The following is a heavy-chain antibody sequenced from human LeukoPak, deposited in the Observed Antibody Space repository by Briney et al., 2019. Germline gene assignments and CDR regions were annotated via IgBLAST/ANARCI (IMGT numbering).Heavy chain of an antibody. Sequence: HTGGSLRLSCAASGFTFSNYAMSWVRQAPGKGLEWVSSVGSADKTFYTDSVKGRFSISRDDSKNTLSLQMNSLRLEDTAVYYCAKDSWSRSGIYDPFDIWGQGTMVTVSS. V-gene: IGHV3-23*01. CDR2: VGSADKT. J-gene: IGHJ3*02. CDR3: AKDSWSRSGIYDPFDI. D-gene: IGHD3-3*01. CDR1: GFTFSNYA.